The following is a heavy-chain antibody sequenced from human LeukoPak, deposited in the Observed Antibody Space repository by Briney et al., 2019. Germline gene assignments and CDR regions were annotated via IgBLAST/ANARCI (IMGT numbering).Heavy chain of an antibody. Sequence: ASVKVSCTASGYTFTVYYMHWVRQAPGQGLEWMGWINPNSGGTNYAQKFQGRVTMTRDTSISTAYMELSRLRSDDTAVYYCARTMVRGVITHFGYWGQGTLVTVSS. V-gene: IGHV1-2*02. CDR1: GYTFTVYY. J-gene: IGHJ4*02. CDR2: INPNSGGT. D-gene: IGHD3-10*01. CDR3: ARTMVRGVITHFGY.